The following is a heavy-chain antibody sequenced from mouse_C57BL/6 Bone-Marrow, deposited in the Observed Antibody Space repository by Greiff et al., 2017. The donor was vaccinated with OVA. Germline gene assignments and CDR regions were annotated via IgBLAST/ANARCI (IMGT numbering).Heavy chain of an antibody. CDR2: IYPGSGST. V-gene: IGHV1-55*01. CDR1: GYTFTSYW. D-gene: IGHD1-1*01. CDR3: APIYYYGSSYRYYYAMDY. Sequence: QVQLQQPGAELVKPGASVKMSCKASGYTFTSYWITWVKQRPGQGLEWIGDIYPGSGSTNYNEKFKSKATLTVDTSSSTAYMQLSSLTSEDSAVYFCAPIYYYGSSYRYYYAMDYWGQGTSVTVSS. J-gene: IGHJ4*01.